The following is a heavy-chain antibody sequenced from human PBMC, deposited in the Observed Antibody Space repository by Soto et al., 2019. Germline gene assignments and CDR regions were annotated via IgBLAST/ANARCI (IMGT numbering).Heavy chain of an antibody. D-gene: IGHD2-15*01. CDR3: ARFRYCSGGSCFPTYYYGMDV. CDR2: INSDGSST. Sequence: GGSLRLSCAASGFTFSIYWMQWVREAPGKGLVWVSRINSDGSSTSYADSVKGRFTISRDNAKNTLYLQMNSLRAEDTAVYYCARFRYCSGGSCFPTYYYGMDVWGQGTTVTVSS. CDR1: GFTFSIYW. V-gene: IGHV3-74*01. J-gene: IGHJ6*02.